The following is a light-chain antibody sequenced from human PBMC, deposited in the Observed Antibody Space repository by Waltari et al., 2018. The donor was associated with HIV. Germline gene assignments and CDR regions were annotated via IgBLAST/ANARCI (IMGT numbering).Light chain of an antibody. CDR3: CSYADKYTWV. V-gene: IGLV2-11*01. CDR1: SSDVGGYNY. CDR2: DVN. Sequence: QSALTQPRSMSGSPGQSVTISCTGTSSDVGGYNYVSWYQQHPGKAPKLMIFDVNKRPAGVPDRFSGSKSGNTASLTISGLQAEDDADYYCCSYADKYTWVFGGGTKLAVL. J-gene: IGLJ3*02.